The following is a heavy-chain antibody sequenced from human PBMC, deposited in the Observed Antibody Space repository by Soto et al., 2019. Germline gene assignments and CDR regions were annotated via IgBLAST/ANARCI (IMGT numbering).Heavy chain of an antibody. Sequence: PSETLSLTCAVYGGSFSGYYWSWIRQPPGKGLEWIGEINHSGSTNYNPSLKSRVTISVDTSKNQFSLKLSSVTAADTAVYYCARFGIAAAGTWYNWFDPWGQGTLVTVSS. V-gene: IGHV4-34*01. CDR1: GGSFSGYY. J-gene: IGHJ5*02. CDR2: INHSGST. D-gene: IGHD6-13*01. CDR3: ARFGIAAAGTWYNWFDP.